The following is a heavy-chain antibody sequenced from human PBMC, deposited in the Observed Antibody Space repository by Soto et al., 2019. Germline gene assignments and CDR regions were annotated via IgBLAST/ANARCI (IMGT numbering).Heavy chain of an antibody. J-gene: IGHJ3*02. CDR3: ARLLYVTSSHAFDI. CDR2: IYYSGNT. D-gene: IGHD3-10*01. CDR1: GGSISSYY. V-gene: IGHV4-59*08. Sequence: ETLSLTCTVSGGSISSYYWSWIRQPPGKGLEWIGYIYYSGNTNYNPSLKSRVTISVDTSKNQFSLKLSSVTAADTAVYYCARLLYVTSSHAFDIWGQGTMVTVSS.